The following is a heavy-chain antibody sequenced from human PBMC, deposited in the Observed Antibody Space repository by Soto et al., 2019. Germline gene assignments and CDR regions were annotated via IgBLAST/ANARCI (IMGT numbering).Heavy chain of an antibody. CDR1: GFTFSSYS. CDR2: ISSSSSYI. V-gene: IGHV3-21*06. Sequence: GGSLRLSCAASGFTFSSYSMNWVRQAPGKGLEWVSCISSSSSYIYYADSVKGRFTISRDNAKNSLYLQMNSLRAEDTAVYYCARESSAGYSSAWYFPPDYWGQGTLVTVSS. D-gene: IGHD6-19*01. CDR3: ARESSAGYSSAWYFPPDY. J-gene: IGHJ4*02.